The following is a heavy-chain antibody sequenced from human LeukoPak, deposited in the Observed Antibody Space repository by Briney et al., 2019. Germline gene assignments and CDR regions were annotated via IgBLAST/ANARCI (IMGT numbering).Heavy chain of an antibody. D-gene: IGHD3-10*01. CDR2: IRRKGYGSTT. CDR1: GFTLGDYG. CDR3: TRDPTSFGELPITRRLDAFDI. V-gene: IGHV3-49*04. Sequence: GGSLRLSCTASGFTLGDYGMSWVRQAPGKGREWVGFIRRKGYGSTTEYAAAVKGRLTSSRDDSKRIAYMQMDSLKTEDTAVYYCTRDPTSFGELPITRRLDAFDIWGQGTMVTVSS. J-gene: IGHJ3*02.